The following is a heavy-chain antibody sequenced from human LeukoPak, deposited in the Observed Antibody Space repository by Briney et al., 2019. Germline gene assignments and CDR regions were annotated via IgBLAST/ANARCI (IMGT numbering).Heavy chain of an antibody. Sequence: GASVKVSCKASGYTFTSYYMHWVRQAPGQGLEWMGIINPSGGSTSYARKFQGRVTMTRDMSTSTVYMELSSLRSEDTAVYYCARDYRDVLLWFGELSNWGQGTLVTVSS. CDR2: INPSGGST. CDR1: GYTFTSYY. D-gene: IGHD3-10*01. J-gene: IGHJ4*02. CDR3: ARDYRDVLLWFGELSN. V-gene: IGHV1-46*01.